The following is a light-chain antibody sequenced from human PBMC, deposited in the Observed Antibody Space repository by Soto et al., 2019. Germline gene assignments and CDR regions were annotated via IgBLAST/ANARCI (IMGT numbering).Light chain of an antibody. CDR1: SSDVGGFNY. J-gene: IGLJ1*01. CDR3: SSYTTNSSYV. Sequence: QSALTQPASVSGSPGQSITISCTGTSSDVGGFNYVSWYQQHPGKAPKLMIYDVHNRPSGVSNRFSGSKSGNTASLTISGLQAEDEADYYCSSYTTNSSYVFGAGTKLTVL. CDR2: DVH. V-gene: IGLV2-14*01.